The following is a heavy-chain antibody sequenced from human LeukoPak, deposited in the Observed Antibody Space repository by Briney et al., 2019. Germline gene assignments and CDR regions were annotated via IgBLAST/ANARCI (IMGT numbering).Heavy chain of an antibody. J-gene: IGHJ4*02. D-gene: IGHD4-17*01. CDR3: AKEGSTAAFDY. CDR1: GFTFSSYG. CDR2: ISYDGSNK. V-gene: IGHV3-30*18. Sequence: GGSLRLSCAASGFTFSSYGMHWVRQAPGKGLEWVAVISYDGSNKYYADSVKGRFTISRDNSKNTLYLQMNSLRAEDTAVYYRAKEGSTAAFDYWGQGTLVTVSS.